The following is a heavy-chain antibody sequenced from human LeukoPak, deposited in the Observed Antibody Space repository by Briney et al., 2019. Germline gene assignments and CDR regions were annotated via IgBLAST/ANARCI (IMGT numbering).Heavy chain of an antibody. J-gene: IGHJ5*01. CDR1: GGTFSSYA. V-gene: IGHV1-69*05. Sequence: SVKVSCKASGGTFSSYAISWVRQAPGQGLEWMGGIIPIFGTANYAQKFQGRVTITTDESTSTAYMELSSLRSEDTAVYYCARGPPNIAAAGTSWFDPLGQGTLVTVSS. CDR3: ARGPPNIAAAGTSWFDP. CDR2: IIPIFGTA. D-gene: IGHD6-13*01.